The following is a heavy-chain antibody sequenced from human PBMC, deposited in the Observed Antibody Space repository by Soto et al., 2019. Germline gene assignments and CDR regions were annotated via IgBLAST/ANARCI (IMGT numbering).Heavy chain of an antibody. Sequence: PSETLSLTCTVSGGSVSSGSYYWSWIRQPPGKGLEWIGYIYYSGSTNYNPSLKSRVTISVDTSKNQFSLKLSSVTAADTAVYYCASDLGVAGTSGWFDPWGQGTLVTVSS. CDR3: ASDLGVAGTSGWFDP. D-gene: IGHD6-19*01. CDR1: GGSVSSGSYY. J-gene: IGHJ5*02. CDR2: IYYSGST. V-gene: IGHV4-61*01.